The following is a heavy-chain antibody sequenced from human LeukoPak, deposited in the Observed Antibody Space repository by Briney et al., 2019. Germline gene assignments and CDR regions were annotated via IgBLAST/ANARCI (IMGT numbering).Heavy chain of an antibody. D-gene: IGHD3-10*01. CDR2: ISSSSSYI. CDR1: GFTFSSYS. J-gene: IGHJ3*02. CDR3: TTPSGTWAFDAFDI. V-gene: IGHV3-21*01. Sequence: PGGSLRLSCAASGFTFSSYSMNWVRQAPGKGLEWVSSISSSSSYIYYADSVKGRFTISRDNAKNSLYLQMNSLRAEDTAVYYCTTPSGTWAFDAFDIWGQGTMVTVSS.